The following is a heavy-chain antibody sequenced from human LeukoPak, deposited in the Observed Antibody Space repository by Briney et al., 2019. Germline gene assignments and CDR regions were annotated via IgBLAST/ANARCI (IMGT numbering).Heavy chain of an antibody. J-gene: IGHJ6*02. CDR3: ARLAVVTTDGMDV. CDR2: ISWNSGSI. V-gene: IGHV3-9*01. CDR1: GFTFDDYA. Sequence: GGSLRLSCAASGFTFDDYAMHWVRQAPGKGLEWVSGISWNSGSIGYADSVKGRFTISRDNAKHSLFLQMNRLRAEDTAVYYCARLAVVTTDGMDVWGQGTTVTVS. D-gene: IGHD2-21*02.